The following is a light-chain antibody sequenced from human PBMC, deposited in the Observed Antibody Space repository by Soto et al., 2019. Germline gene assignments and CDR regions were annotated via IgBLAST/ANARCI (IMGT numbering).Light chain of an antibody. Sequence: QSALTQPASVSGSPGQSITISCTGTSSDIGSYNYVSWYQQHPGEVPRLMIYDVSNRPSGVSNRFSGSKSGNTASLTISGLQAEDEDDYSCGSYTSDNTLVFGGGTKLTVL. V-gene: IGLV2-14*03. CDR3: GSYTSDNTLV. CDR2: DVS. CDR1: SSDIGSYNY. J-gene: IGLJ2*01.